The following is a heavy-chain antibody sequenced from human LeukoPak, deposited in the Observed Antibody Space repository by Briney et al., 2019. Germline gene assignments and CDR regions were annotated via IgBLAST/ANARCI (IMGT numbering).Heavy chain of an antibody. D-gene: IGHD3-22*01. CDR2: ISCSSSTI. V-gene: IGHV3-48*04. J-gene: IGHJ6*03. Sequence: GGSLRLSCAASGFTFSSYSMNWVRQAPGKGLEWVSYISCSSSTIYYADSVKGRFTISRDNAKNSLYLQMNSLRAEDTAVYYCARVGLGSGYPYYYYYMDVWGKGTTVTVSS. CDR1: GFTFSSYS. CDR3: ARVGLGSGYPYYYYYMDV.